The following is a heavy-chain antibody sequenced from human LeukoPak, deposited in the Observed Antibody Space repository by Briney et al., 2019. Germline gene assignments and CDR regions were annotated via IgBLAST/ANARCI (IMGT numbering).Heavy chain of an antibody. V-gene: IGHV3-21*01. J-gene: IGHJ4*02. Sequence: PGGSPRLSCAASGFTFSSYSMNWVRQAPGKGLEWVSYISSSSSYIYYADSMKGRFTISRDNAKNSLYLQMNSLRAEDTAVYYCARESDDYGDTNLDYWGQGTLVTVSS. CDR1: GFTFSSYS. CDR3: ARESDDYGDTNLDY. D-gene: IGHD4-17*01. CDR2: ISSSSSYI.